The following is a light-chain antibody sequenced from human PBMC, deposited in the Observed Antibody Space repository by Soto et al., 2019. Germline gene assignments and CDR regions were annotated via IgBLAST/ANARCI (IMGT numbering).Light chain of an antibody. CDR2: DAS. Sequence: DIVLTPSPATLSLSPGERATLSCRPSQSVRPYLAWYQQKPGQAPRLLIYDASNRATGSPARFSGSGSGAEFTLTISSLVFGVCAVDCWRQRSSWLDAVGQGTEWGMK. J-gene: IGKJ2*01. V-gene: IGKV3-11*01. CDR1: QSVRPY. CDR3: RQRSSWLDA.